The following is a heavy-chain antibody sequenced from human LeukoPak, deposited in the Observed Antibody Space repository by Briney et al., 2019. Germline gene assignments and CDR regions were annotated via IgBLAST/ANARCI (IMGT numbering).Heavy chain of an antibody. CDR2: TYYSGST. J-gene: IGHJ5*02. V-gene: IGHV4-59*01. D-gene: IGHD2-2*01. CDR3: ARYIVVVPAATNWFDP. Sequence: PSETLSLTCTVSGGSISSYYWSWIRQPPGKGLEWIGYTYYSGSTNYNPSLKSRVTISVDTSKNQFSLKLSSVTAADTAVYYCARYIVVVPAATNWFDPWGQGTLVTVSS. CDR1: GGSISSYY.